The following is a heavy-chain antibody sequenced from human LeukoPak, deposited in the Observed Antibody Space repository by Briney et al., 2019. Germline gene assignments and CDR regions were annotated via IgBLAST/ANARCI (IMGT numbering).Heavy chain of an antibody. J-gene: IGHJ3*02. Sequence: ASVKVSCKASGYTFTGYYMHWVRQAPGQGLEWMGWINPNSGGTYYAQKFQGRVTMTRDTSISTAYMELSRLRSDDTAVYYCARAGYSGYENDAFDIWGQGTMVTVSS. CDR3: ARAGYSGYENDAFDI. V-gene: IGHV1-2*02. D-gene: IGHD5-12*01. CDR2: INPNSGGT. CDR1: GYTFTGYY.